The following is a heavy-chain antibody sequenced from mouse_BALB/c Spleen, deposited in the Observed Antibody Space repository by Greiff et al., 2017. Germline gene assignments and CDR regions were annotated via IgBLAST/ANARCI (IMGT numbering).Heavy chain of an antibody. Sequence: EVHLVESGGGLVKPGGSLKLSCAASGFTFSSYAMSWVRQTPEKRLEWVATISSGGSYTYYPDSVKGRFTISRDNAKNTLYLQMSSLRSEDTAMYYCASLYYYGSSYWYFDVWGAGTTVTVSS. V-gene: IGHV5-9-3*01. CDR3: ASLYYYGSSYWYFDV. D-gene: IGHD1-1*01. CDR2: ISSGGSYT. J-gene: IGHJ1*01. CDR1: GFTFSSYA.